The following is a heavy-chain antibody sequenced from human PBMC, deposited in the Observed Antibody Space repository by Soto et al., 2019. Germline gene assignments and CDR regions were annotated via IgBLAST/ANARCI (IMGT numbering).Heavy chain of an antibody. CDR2: IYHSGST. CDR3: ARDPRLAVAGYFDY. J-gene: IGHJ4*02. V-gene: IGHV4-4*02. Sequence: QVQLQESGPGLVKPSGTLSLTCAVSGGSISTNNWWGWVRQPPGKGLEWIGEIYHSGSTIYNPSLKSRVTISPDKSKDQLSLILSSVTAADPAVYYCARDPRLAVAGYFDYWGQGTLVTVSS. CDR1: GGSISTNNW. D-gene: IGHD6-19*01.